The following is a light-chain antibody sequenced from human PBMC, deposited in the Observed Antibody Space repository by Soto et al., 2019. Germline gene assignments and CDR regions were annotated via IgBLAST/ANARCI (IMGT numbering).Light chain of an antibody. Sequence: EIVLTQSPGTLSLSPGEGATLSCRSSQYIASSYLAWYQQRRGQAPRLLIYGAFSRATGIPDRFSGRGSGTDFTLTISRLEPEDFAVYYCQQYGGSPYTFGLGTKVEIK. CDR3: QQYGGSPYT. V-gene: IGKV3-20*01. CDR1: QYIASSY. CDR2: GAF. J-gene: IGKJ2*01.